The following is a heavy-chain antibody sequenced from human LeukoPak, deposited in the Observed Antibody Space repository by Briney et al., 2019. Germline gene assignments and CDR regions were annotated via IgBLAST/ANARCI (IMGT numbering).Heavy chain of an antibody. V-gene: IGHV4-34*01. CDR3: ARATYYDFWSGQLAFDY. J-gene: IGHJ4*02. CDR1: GGSFSGYY. Sequence: SETLSLTCAVYGGSFSGYYWSWIRQPPGKGLEWIGEINHSGSTNYNPSLKSRVTISVDTSKNQFSLKLSSVTAADTAVYYCARATYYDFWSGQLAFDYWGQGTLVTVSS. CDR2: INHSGST. D-gene: IGHD3-3*01.